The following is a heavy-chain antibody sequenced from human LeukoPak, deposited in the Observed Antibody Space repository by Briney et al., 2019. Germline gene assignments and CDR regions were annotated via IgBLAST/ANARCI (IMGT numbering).Heavy chain of an antibody. D-gene: IGHD1-26*01. J-gene: IGHJ5*02. Sequence: ASLKVSCKASGYTFTGYYMHWVRQAPGQGLEWMGWINPNSGGTNYAQKFQGRVTMTRDTSISTAYMELSRLKFDDTAVYYCARAEATWDWFDPWGQGTLVTVSS. CDR1: GYTFTGYY. CDR3: ARAEATWDWFDP. V-gene: IGHV1-2*02. CDR2: INPNSGGT.